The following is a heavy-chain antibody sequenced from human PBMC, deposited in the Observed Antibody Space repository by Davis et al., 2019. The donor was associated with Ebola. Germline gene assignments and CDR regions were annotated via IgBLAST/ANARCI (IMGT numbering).Heavy chain of an antibody. CDR1: GFTFSSYW. V-gene: IGHV3-7*01. CDR2: IKQDGSEK. J-gene: IGHJ4*02. Sequence: PGGSLRLSCAASGFTFSSYWMSWVRQAPGKGLEWVANIKQDGSEKYYVDSVKGRFTISRDNAKNSLYLQMNSLRAEDTAVYYCAREGSYYPHYFDYWGQGTLVTVSS. CDR3: AREGSYYPHYFDY. D-gene: IGHD1-26*01.